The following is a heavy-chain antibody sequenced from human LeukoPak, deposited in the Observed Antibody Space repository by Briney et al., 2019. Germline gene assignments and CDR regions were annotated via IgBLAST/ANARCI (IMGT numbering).Heavy chain of an antibody. Sequence: GESLKISCKGSGYSFTSYWISWVRQMPGKGLEWMGRIDPSDSYTNYSPSFQGHVTISADKSISTAYLQWSSLKASDTAMYYCARIFEEFRFVFADPEDAFDIWGQGTMVTVSS. V-gene: IGHV5-10-1*01. J-gene: IGHJ3*02. CDR3: ARIFEEFRFVFADPEDAFDI. CDR1: GYSFTSYW. CDR2: IDPSDSYT. D-gene: IGHD1-14*01.